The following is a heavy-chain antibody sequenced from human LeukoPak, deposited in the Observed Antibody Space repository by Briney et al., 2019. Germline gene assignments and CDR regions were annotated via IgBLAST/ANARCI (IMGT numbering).Heavy chain of an antibody. J-gene: IGHJ4*02. CDR2: IYPGDSDT. D-gene: IGHD5-12*01. Sequence: GESLKISCKASGYSFTSYWIGWVRQMPGKGLECMGIIYPGDSDTRYSPSFQGQVTISVDKSISTAYLQWSSLKASDTAMYYCARHPLGWSGYASRAGELDYWGQGTLVTVSS. V-gene: IGHV5-51*01. CDR3: ARHPLGWSGYASRAGELDY. CDR1: GYSFTSYW.